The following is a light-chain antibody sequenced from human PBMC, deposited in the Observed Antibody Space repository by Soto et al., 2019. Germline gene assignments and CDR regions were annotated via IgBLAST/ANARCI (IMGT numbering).Light chain of an antibody. CDR3: ETWDSNTWV. CDR2: LEGSGSY. CDR1: SGHSSYI. V-gene: IGLV4-60*03. J-gene: IGLJ3*02. Sequence: QTVVTQSSSASASLGSSVKLTCTLSSGHSSYIIAWHQQQPGKAPRFLMKLEGSGSYNKGSGVPDRFSGSSSGADRHLTISNLRSEDEADYYCETWDSNTWVFGGGTQLTVL.